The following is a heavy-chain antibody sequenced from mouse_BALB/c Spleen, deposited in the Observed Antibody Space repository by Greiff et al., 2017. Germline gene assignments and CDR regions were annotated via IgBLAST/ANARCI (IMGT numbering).Heavy chain of an antibody. CDR2: IYPGSGST. V-gene: IGHV1-55*01. CDR3: ARNYYGPYAMDY. J-gene: IGHJ4*01. D-gene: IGHD1-2*01. CDR1: GYNFTSYW. Sequence: QVHVKQPGAELVKPGTSVKLSCKASGYNFTSYWINWVKLRPGQGLEWIGDIYPGSGSTNYNEKFKSKATLTVDTSSSTAYMQLSSLASEDSALYYCARNYYGPYAMDYWGQGTSVTVSS.